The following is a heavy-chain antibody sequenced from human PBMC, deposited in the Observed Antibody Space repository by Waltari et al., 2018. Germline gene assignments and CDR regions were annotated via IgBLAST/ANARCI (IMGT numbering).Heavy chain of an antibody. V-gene: IGHV3-53*01. CDR3: ATDGDGDCSLCLAQ. Sequence: EVQLVESGGDLIQPGGSLRLSCAVSGFTVSTNYMSWVRQAPGRGLEWVSVIYNDGRIFYADSVKGRFTVSRDNSKNIVFLQMDTLRAEDTAVYYCATDGDGDCSLCLAQWGQVTLVTVSS. CDR1: GFTVSTNY. D-gene: IGHD2-21*02. J-gene: IGHJ1*01. CDR2: IYNDGRI.